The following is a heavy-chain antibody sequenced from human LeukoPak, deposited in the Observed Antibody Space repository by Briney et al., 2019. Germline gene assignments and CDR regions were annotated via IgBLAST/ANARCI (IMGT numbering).Heavy chain of an antibody. CDR3: ARGDFRSGI. D-gene: IGHD3-3*01. Sequence: ASVKVSCKASGYTFTSYGISWVRQAPGQGLEWMGWINPNSGVTNYAQKFQSRVTMTRDTSISTASMELSSLRSDDTAVYYCARGDFRSGIWGQGTMVTVSS. J-gene: IGHJ3*02. CDR2: INPNSGVT. CDR1: GYTFTSYG. V-gene: IGHV1-2*02.